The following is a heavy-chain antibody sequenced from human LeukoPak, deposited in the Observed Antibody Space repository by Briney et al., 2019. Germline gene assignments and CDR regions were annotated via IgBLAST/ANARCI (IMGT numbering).Heavy chain of an antibody. CDR3: ARYSGSYPIDY. J-gene: IGHJ4*02. V-gene: IGHV4-34*01. D-gene: IGHD1-26*01. CDR1: GGSSSGYY. Sequence: SETLSLTCAVYGGSSSGYYWSWIRQPPGKGLEWIGEINHSGSTNYNPSLKSRVTISVDTSKNQFSLKLSSVTAADTAVYYCARYSGSYPIDYWGQGTLVTVSS. CDR2: INHSGST.